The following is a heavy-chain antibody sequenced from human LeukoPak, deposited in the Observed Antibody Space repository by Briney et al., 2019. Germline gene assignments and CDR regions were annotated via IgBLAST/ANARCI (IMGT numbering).Heavy chain of an antibody. D-gene: IGHD3-3*01. Sequence: GGSLRLSCAASGFTFSSYAMSWVRQAPGKGLEWVSAISGSGGSTYYADSVKGRFTIPRDNSKNTLYLQMNSLRAEDTAVYYCAKNEGGTFLGRSEYYFDYWGRGPLVTVSS. CDR3: AKNEGGTFLGRSEYYFDY. CDR1: GFTFSSYA. CDR2: ISGSGGST. V-gene: IGHV3-23*01. J-gene: IGHJ4*02.